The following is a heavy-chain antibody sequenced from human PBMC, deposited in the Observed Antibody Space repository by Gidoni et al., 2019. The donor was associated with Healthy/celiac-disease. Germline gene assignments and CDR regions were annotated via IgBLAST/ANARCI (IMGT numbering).Heavy chain of an antibody. D-gene: IGHD2-15*01. CDR3: ARGSCSGGSCYFDY. V-gene: IGHV4-31*03. CDR2: IYYSGST. J-gene: IGHJ4*02. Sequence: QVQLQESGPGLVKPSQTLSLTCTVSGGSISSGGYYWSWIRQHPGKGLEWIGYIYYSGSTYYNPSLKSRVTISVDTSKNQFSLKLSSVTAADTAVYYCARGSCSGGSCYFDYWGQGTLVTVSS. CDR1: GGSISSGGYY.